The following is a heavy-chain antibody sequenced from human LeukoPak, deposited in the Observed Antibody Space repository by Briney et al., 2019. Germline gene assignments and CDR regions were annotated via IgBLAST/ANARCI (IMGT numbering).Heavy chain of an antibody. CDR1: GYTFTGYY. J-gene: IGHJ4*02. Sequence: ASVKVSCKASGYTFTGYYMHWVRQAPGQGLEWMGWINPNSGGTNYAQKFQGRVTMTRDTSISTAYMELSRLRSDDTAVYYCARGGLERDSGWPSCYFDYWGQGTLVTVSS. CDR2: INPNSGGT. V-gene: IGHV1-2*02. D-gene: IGHD6-19*01. CDR3: ARGGLERDSGWPSCYFDY.